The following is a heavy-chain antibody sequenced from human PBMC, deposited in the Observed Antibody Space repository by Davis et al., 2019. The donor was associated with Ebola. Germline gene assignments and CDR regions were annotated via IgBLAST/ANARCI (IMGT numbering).Heavy chain of an antibody. Sequence: SETLSLTCAVYGGSFSGYYWSWIRQPPGQGLEWIGEINHRGSTNYNPSLKSRVTISVDTSKNQFSLKVTSVTAADTAVYYCVRGLGMGWFDPWGQGTLVTVSS. V-gene: IGHV4-34*01. CDR3: VRGLGMGWFDP. D-gene: IGHD6-13*01. CDR1: GGSFSGYY. CDR2: INHRGST. J-gene: IGHJ5*02.